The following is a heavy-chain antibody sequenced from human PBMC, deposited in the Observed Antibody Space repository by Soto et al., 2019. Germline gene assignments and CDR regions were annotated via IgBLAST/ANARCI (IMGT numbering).Heavy chain of an antibody. D-gene: IGHD3-22*01. J-gene: IGHJ4*02. Sequence: ASVKVSCKASGYTFTSYGISWVRQAPGQGLEWMGWISAYNGNTNYAQKLQGRVTMTTDTSTSTAYMELRSLRPDDTAVYYCARDVDGYYDSSGYPYFDYWRQGTLVTVSS. V-gene: IGHV1-18*01. CDR2: ISAYNGNT. CDR1: GYTFTSYG. CDR3: ARDVDGYYDSSGYPYFDY.